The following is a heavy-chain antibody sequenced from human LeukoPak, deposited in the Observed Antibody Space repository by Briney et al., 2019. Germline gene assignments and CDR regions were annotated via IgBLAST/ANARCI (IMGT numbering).Heavy chain of an antibody. D-gene: IGHD6-13*01. Sequence: GASVKVSCKASGYTFTSYDINWVRQATGQGLEWMGWMNPNSGNTGYAQKFQGRVTMTRNTSISTAYMELSSLRSEDTAVYYCARVHGVAAAGRSRRDAFDIWGQGTMVTVSS. CDR2: MNPNSGNT. CDR1: GYTFTSYD. V-gene: IGHV1-8*01. CDR3: ARVHGVAAAGRSRRDAFDI. J-gene: IGHJ3*02.